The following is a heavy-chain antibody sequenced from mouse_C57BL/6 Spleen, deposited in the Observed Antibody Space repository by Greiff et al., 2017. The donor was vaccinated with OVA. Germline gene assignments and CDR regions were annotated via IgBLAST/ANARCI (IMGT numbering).Heavy chain of an antibody. CDR1: GYTFTSYW. CDR3: ARSDGNNDYFDY. CDR2: IDPSDSYT. D-gene: IGHD2-1*01. J-gene: IGHJ2*01. V-gene: IGHV1-59*01. Sequence: QVQLQQPGAELVRPGTSVKLSCKASGYTFTSYWMHWVKQRPGQGLEWIGVIDPSDSYTNYNQKFKGKATLTVDTSSSTAYMQLSSLTSEDSAVYYCARSDGNNDYFDYWGQGTTLTVSS.